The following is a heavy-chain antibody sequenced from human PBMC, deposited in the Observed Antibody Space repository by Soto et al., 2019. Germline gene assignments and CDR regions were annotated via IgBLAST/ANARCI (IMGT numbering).Heavy chain of an antibody. V-gene: IGHV1-69*02. CDR2: IILVLGVE. CDR1: GGSFSSYI. Sequence: QVQLVQSGAEVKRPGSSVKVSCRASGGSFSSYIVSWVRQAPGQGLEWMGRIILVLGVEYYAQKFQGRVXXXXXXXXXXXXXXXXXXXXXXXXXXXXXXXXXXXXXXXXXXXXXVWGLGTTVTVSS. J-gene: IGHJ6*02. CDR3: XXXXXXXXXXXXXXXXXV.